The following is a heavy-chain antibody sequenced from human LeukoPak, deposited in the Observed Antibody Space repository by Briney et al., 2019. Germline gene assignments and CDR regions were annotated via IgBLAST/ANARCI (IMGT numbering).Heavy chain of an antibody. D-gene: IGHD2-2*01. J-gene: IGHJ5*02. CDR3: ARVVPAALRVGWFDP. CDR1: GCSISSYY. CDR2: IYYSGST. V-gene: IGHV4-59*01. Sequence: PSETLSLTCTVSGCSISSYYWSWIRQPPGKGLEWIGYIYYSGSTNYNPSLKSRVTISVDTSKNKFSLKLSSVTAADTAVYYCARVVPAALRVGWFDPWGQGTLVTVSS.